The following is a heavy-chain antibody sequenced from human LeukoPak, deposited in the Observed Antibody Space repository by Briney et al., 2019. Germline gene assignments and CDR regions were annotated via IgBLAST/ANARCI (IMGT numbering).Heavy chain of an antibody. CDR3: ARLDYYGSSGTNWYFDL. CDR2: IYTSGST. J-gene: IGHJ2*01. V-gene: IGHV4-4*07. CDR1: GGSISGYY. D-gene: IGHD3-22*01. Sequence: SETLSLTCTVSGGSISGYYWSWIRQPAGKGLEWIGRIYTSGSTNYNPSLKSRVTMSVDTSKSQFSLKLSPVTAADTAVYYCARLDYYGSSGTNWYFDLWGRGTLVTVSS.